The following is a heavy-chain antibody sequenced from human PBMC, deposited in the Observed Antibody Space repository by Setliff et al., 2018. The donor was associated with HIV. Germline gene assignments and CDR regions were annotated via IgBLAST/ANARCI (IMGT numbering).Heavy chain of an antibody. CDR1: GGSISSRDYY. V-gene: IGHV4-39*01. CDR2: VFHIGST. Sequence: PSETLSLTCTVSGGSISSRDYYWGWIRQPPGKGLEWIASVFHIGSTYHNPSLKSRVTISVDTSKNQFSLRLSSVTAADTAVYYCARHYPRSDDAFDIWGQGTMVTVSS. D-gene: IGHD6-19*01. J-gene: IGHJ3*02. CDR3: ARHYPRSDDAFDI.